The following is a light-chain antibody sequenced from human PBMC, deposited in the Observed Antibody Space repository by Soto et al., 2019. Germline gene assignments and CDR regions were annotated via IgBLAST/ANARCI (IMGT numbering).Light chain of an antibody. V-gene: IGKV3-20*01. CDR1: QSVSSSY. J-gene: IGKJ1*01. CDR2: GAS. CDR3: QQYGSYRT. Sequence: EILLTQSPGTLSLSPGERATLSCRASQSVSSSYLAWYQQKPGQAPRLLIYGASSRATGIPDRFSGSGSGTDFTLTISRLEPEDFAVYYCQQYGSYRTLGTGTKVDIK.